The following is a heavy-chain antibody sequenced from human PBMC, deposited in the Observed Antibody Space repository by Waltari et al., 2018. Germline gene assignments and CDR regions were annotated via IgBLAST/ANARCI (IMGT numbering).Heavy chain of an antibody. CDR1: GFTFSSYA. D-gene: IGHD6-13*01. V-gene: IGHV3-23*01. J-gene: IGHJ4*02. CDR2: ISGSGGST. Sequence: EVQLLESGGGLVQPGGSLRLSCAASGFTFSSYAMSWVRRGPGKGLEWVSAISGSGGSTYYADSVKGRFTISRDNSKNTLYLQMNSLRAEDTAVYYCAKDRFLVQGAFDYWGQGTLVTVSS. CDR3: AKDRFLVQGAFDY.